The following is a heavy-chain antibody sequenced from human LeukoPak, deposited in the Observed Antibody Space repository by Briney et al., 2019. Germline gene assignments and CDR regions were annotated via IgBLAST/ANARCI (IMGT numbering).Heavy chain of an antibody. V-gene: IGHV3-7*01. J-gene: IGHJ4*02. CDR2: IKEDGSEK. CDR1: GFTFSSYW. Sequence: PGGSLRLSCAASGFTFSSYWMTWVRQAPGKGLEWVANIKEDGSEKYYVDSVKGRFTISRDNAKNSLSLQMNSLRAEDTAVYYCARDVAPIDYWGRGTLVTVSS. CDR3: ARDVAPIDY.